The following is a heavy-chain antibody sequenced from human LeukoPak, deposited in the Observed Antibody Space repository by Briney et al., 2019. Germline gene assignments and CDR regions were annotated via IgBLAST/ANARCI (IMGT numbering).Heavy chain of an antibody. J-gene: IGHJ4*02. CDR3: AKERTRGGGFDY. CDR2: ISWNSGSI. D-gene: IGHD3-16*01. Sequence: PGRSLRLSCAASGFPFDDYAMHWVRPAPGKGLEWVSGISWNSGSIGYSDSVKGRFTISRDNAKNSLYLQMNSLRAEDTALYYCAKERTRGGGFDYWGQGTLVTVSS. CDR1: GFPFDDYA. V-gene: IGHV3-9*01.